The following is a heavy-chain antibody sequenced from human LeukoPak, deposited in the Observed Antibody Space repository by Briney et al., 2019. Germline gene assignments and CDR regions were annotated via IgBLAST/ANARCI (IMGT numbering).Heavy chain of an antibody. CDR2: IIPIFGTA. V-gene: IGHV1-69*06. D-gene: IGHD2-2*01. CDR1: GGTFSSYA. Sequence: ASVKVSCKASGGTFSSYAISWVRHAPGQGLEWMGGIIPIFGTANYAQKFQGRVTMTEDTSTDTAYMELSSLRSEDTAVYYCATGTGPKDIVVVPADYWGQGTLVTVSS. CDR3: ATGTGPKDIVVVPADY. J-gene: IGHJ4*02.